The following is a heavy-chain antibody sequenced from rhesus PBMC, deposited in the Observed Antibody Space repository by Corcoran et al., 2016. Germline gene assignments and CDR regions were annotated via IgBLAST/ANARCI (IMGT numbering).Heavy chain of an antibody. Sequence: QVQLQESGPGVVKPSETLSLTCAVSGGSIGSGYDWSWIRQLPGKGLEWIGYIYGSSGSTNNNPSLKKQVTISKDASKNQFSLKLSSVTAADTAVYYCAREYCSGIYCRGDVFDFWGQGLRVTVSS. J-gene: IGHJ3*01. CDR1: GGSIGSGYD. D-gene: IGHD2-27*01. CDR2: IYGSSGST. V-gene: IGHV4-76*01. CDR3: AREYCSGIYCRGDVFDF.